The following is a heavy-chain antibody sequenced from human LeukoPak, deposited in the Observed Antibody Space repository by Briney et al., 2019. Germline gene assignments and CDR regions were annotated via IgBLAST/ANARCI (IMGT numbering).Heavy chain of an antibody. CDR3: ASPAKYSDTWYFDY. D-gene: IGHD6-6*01. J-gene: IGHJ4*02. V-gene: IGHV3-7*01. Sequence: GESLRLSCAASGFTFSSYWMSWVRQAPGKGLERVANIKGDGSEKYYVDSVKGRFTISRDNAKNSLYLQMNSLRAEDTAVYYCASPAKYSDTWYFDYWGQGTLVTVSS. CDR1: GFTFSSYW. CDR2: IKGDGSEK.